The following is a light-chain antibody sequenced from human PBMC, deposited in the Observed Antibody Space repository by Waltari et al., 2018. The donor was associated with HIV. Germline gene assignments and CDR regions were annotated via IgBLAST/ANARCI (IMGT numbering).Light chain of an antibody. Sequence: QSVLTQPPSASGTPGQRVTIPCSGSSPNLGRKTVNWYQQLPGTAPKLLIYSNNQRPSGVPDRFSGSKSGTSASLAISGLQSEDEADYYCAAWDDSLNGWVFGGGTKLTVL. CDR3: AAWDDSLNGWV. CDR2: SNN. V-gene: IGLV1-44*01. CDR1: SPNLGRKT. J-gene: IGLJ3*02.